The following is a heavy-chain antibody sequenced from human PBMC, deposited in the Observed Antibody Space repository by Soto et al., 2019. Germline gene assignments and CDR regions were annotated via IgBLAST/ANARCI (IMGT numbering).Heavy chain of an antibody. J-gene: IGHJ4*02. CDR1: GFTIPGYS. CDR3: ARSSTFFDY. D-gene: IGHD6-6*01. CDR2: ISSSSNTI. Sequence: AVGPLRLSCAVSGFTIPGYSMNWVRQAPGKGLEWVSYISSSSNTIYYADSVKGRFTISRDNAKNLLYLQMNSLRVEDTAVYYCARSSTFFDYWGQGIPVTVS. V-gene: IGHV3-48*01.